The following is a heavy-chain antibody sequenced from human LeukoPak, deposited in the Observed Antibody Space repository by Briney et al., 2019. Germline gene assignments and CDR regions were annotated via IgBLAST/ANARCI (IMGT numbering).Heavy chain of an antibody. CDR2: AYYTGST. CDR3: ARSPIYGDPFDY. D-gene: IGHD4-17*01. Sequence: SETLSLTCTVSGGSISSNSYYWGWIRQPPGKGLEWIGSAYYTGSTYYNPSLKSRVTISVDTSKNQFSLKLSSVTAADTAVYYCARSPIYGDPFDYWGQGTLVTVSS. J-gene: IGHJ4*02. CDR1: GGSISSNSYY. V-gene: IGHV4-39*07.